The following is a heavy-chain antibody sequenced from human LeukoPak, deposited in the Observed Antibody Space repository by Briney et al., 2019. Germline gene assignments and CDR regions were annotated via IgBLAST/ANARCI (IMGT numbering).Heavy chain of an antibody. CDR3: ARDLLEDYYGSGSYPPPKGYYYGMDV. V-gene: IGHV1-69*04. J-gene: IGHJ6*02. CDR2: IIPILGIA. CDR1: GGTFSSYA. Sequence: SVKVSCKASGGTFSSYAICWVRQAPGQGLEWMGRIIPILGIANYAQKFQGSVTITADKSTSTAYMKLSSLRSEDTAVYYCARDLLEDYYGSGSYPPPKGYYYGMDVWGQGTTVTVSS. D-gene: IGHD3-10*01.